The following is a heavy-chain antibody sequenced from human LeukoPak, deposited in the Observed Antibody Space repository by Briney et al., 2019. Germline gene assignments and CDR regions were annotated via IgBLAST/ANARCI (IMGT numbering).Heavy chain of an antibody. CDR3: ARADSIFLAAAFDY. D-gene: IGHD6-13*01. CDR1: GFTFSSYD. V-gene: IGHV3-13*01. Sequence: GGSLRLSCAASGFTFSSYDMHWVRQGTGKGLEWVSAIDTTGDTYYPGSVKGRFTISRENSKSSLYLQMNSLRAGDTAVYYCARADSIFLAAAFDYWGQGTLVTVSS. CDR2: IDTTGDT. J-gene: IGHJ4*02.